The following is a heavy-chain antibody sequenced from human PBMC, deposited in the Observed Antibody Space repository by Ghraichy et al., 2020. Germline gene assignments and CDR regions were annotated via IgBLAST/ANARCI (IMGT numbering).Heavy chain of an antibody. V-gene: IGHV3-15*01. D-gene: IGHD6-25*01. CDR3: TEGLSYRSVYCHDY. CDR1: GFTFSNAG. J-gene: IGHJ4*02. Sequence: RGSLRLSCAASGFTFSNAGMSWVRQAPGKGLEWVGRIKRISGGATTYYAAPVKGRFTISRDDSKNTLYLQMNSLITEDTAVYYCTEGLSYRSVYCHDYWGLGTLVTVAS. CDR2: IKRISGGATT.